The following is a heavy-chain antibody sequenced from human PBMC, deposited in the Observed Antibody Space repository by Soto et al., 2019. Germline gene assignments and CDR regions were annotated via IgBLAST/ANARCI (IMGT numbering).Heavy chain of an antibody. D-gene: IGHD3-22*01. J-gene: IGHJ4*02. V-gene: IGHV4-59*08. CDR1: GGSIXSYY. CDR2: IYYSGST. Sequence: PSETLSLTCTVSGGSIXSYYWSLIRQPPGKGLEWIGYIYYSGSTNYNPSLKSRVTISVDTSKNQFSLKLSSVTAADTAVYYCAASSGYSDYFDYWGQGTLVTVSS. CDR3: AASSGYSDYFDY.